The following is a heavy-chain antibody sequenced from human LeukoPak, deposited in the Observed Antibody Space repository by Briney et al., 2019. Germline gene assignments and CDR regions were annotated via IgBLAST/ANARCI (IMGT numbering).Heavy chain of an antibody. CDR2: ISTSSQSK. J-gene: IGHJ4*02. Sequence: GGSLRLSCAASGFSFNIYNMNWVRQTPGKGPEWVSYISTSSQSKYYADSVKGRFTVSRDNAKDSLYLQMNSLRDEDTAVYYCARDIVATIGAFDYWGQGTLVTVSS. CDR1: GFSFNIYN. D-gene: IGHD5-12*01. V-gene: IGHV3-48*02. CDR3: ARDIVATIGAFDY.